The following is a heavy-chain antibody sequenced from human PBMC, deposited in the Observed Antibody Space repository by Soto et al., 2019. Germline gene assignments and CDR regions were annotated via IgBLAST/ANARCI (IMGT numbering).Heavy chain of an antibody. CDR3: ARGHKWELLSDFDY. J-gene: IGHJ4*02. CDR2: IIPIFGTA. Sequence: EASVKVSCKASGGTFSSYAISWVRQAPGQGLEWMGGIIPIFGTANYAQKFQGRVTITADESTSTAYMELSSLRSEDTAMYYCARGHKWELLSDFDYWGQGTLVTVSS. D-gene: IGHD1-26*01. CDR1: GGTFSSYA. V-gene: IGHV1-69*13.